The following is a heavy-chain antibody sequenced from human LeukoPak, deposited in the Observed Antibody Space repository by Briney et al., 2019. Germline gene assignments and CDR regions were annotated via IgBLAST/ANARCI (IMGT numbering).Heavy chain of an antibody. CDR2: ISSSSSYI. V-gene: IGHV3-21*01. J-gene: IGHJ4*02. Sequence: GGSLRLSCAASGFTFSSYSMNWVRQAPGKGLEWVSSISSSSSYIYYADSVKGRFTISRDNAKNSLYLQMNSLRDEDTAVYYCARASYSSSWYDYWGQGTLVTVSS. CDR3: ARASYSSSWYDY. D-gene: IGHD6-13*01. CDR1: GFTFSSYS.